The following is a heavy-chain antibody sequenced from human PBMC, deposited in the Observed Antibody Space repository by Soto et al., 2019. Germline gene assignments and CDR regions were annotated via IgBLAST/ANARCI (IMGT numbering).Heavy chain of an antibody. D-gene: IGHD1-1*01. Sequence: GASVKVSCKASGYTFINYCLYWVRLAPGQGLEWLGMINPSSGDKTSAQKFQARVTMTRGSSPRTVDLDLSSLRSDDTAVYYCARSTDRHYFDYWGQGTLVTVSS. CDR3: ARSTDRHYFDY. CDR2: INPSSGDK. J-gene: IGHJ4*02. CDR1: GYTFINYC. V-gene: IGHV1-46*01.